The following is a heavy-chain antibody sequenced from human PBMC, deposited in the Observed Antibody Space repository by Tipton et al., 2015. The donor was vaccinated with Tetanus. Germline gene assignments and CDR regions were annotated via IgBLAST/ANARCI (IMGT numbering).Heavy chain of an antibody. J-gene: IGHJ6*02. CDR2: MNPNSGNT. D-gene: IGHD4-17*01. V-gene: IGHV1-8*01. Sequence: QLVQSGAEAKKPGAPVKVSCKASGYTFTSYDINWVRQATGQGLEWMGWMNPNSGNTGYAQKFQGRVTMTRNTSISTAYMELSSLRSEDTAVYYCARAEVTTAPYSYYGMDVWGQGTTVTVSS. CDR3: ARAEVTTAPYSYYGMDV. CDR1: GYTFTSYD.